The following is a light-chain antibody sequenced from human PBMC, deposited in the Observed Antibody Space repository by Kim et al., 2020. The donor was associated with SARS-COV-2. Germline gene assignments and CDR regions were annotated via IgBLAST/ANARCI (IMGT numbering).Light chain of an antibody. CDR3: MQGTHRPRT. J-gene: IGKJ1*01. CDR2: RVS. V-gene: IGKV2-30*01. Sequence: DVVLTQSPLSLPVTLGQPASISCTSTQSLAYSDGNTYLNWFQQRPGQSPRRLIYRVSTRDSGVPARFSGSGSGTDFTLNISRVEAEDLGIYYCMQGTHRPRTFGQGTRVEIK. CDR1: QSLAYSDGNTY.